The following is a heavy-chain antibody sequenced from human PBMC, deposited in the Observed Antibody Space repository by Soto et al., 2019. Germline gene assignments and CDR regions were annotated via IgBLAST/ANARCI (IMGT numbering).Heavy chain of an antibody. CDR1: AGSLSHYY. D-gene: IGHD6-25*01. J-gene: IGHJ3*02. CDR2: IKHNGSS. CDR3: ARGGSSDWQVALDI. Sequence: QVQQQPWGAGLLKPSETLSLTCAVNAGSLSHYYWNWIRQSPGKGLEWIGKIKHNGSSNYKPSLRSRVSISVDMSKNQVSLRLSSVTAADTAVYYCARGGSSDWQVALDIWGQGTMVTVSS. V-gene: IGHV4-34*01.